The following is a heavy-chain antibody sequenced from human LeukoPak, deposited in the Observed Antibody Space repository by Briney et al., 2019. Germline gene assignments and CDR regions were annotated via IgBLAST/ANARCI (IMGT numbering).Heavy chain of an antibody. CDR2: ISGSGGSA. V-gene: IGHV3-23*01. CDR3: ARCEWHYYHYYMDV. CDR1: GFTFSSYS. D-gene: IGHD3-3*01. J-gene: IGHJ6*03. Sequence: GGSLRLSCAASGFTFSSYSMNWVRQAPGKGLEWVSAISGSGGSAYYADSVKGRFTISRDNSKNTLYLQMNSLRAEDTAVYYCARCEWHYYHYYMDVWGKGTTVTVSS.